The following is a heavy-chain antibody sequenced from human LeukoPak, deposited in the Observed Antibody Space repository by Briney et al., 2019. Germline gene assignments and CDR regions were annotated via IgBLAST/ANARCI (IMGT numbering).Heavy chain of an antibody. V-gene: IGHV1-2*02. J-gene: IGHJ6*02. Sequence: GASVKVSCKASGYTFTGYYMHWVRQAPGQGLEWMGWINPNSGGTNYAQKFQGRVIMTRDTSISTAYMELSRLRSDDTAVYYCARGPPSRYSGSYYYGMDVWGQGTTVTVSS. CDR3: ARGPPSRYSGSYYYGMDV. CDR2: INPNSGGT. CDR1: GYTFTGYY. D-gene: IGHD1-26*01.